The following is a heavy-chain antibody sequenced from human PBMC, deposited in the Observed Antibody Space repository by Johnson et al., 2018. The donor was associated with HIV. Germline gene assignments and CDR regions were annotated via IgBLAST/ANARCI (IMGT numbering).Heavy chain of an antibody. Sequence: QVQLMESGGGVVQPGRSLRLSCAASGFTFSSYPMHWVRQAPGKGLEWVALIPYDGNRKYYADSVKGRFTISRDNSKNTLYLQMTSLEAEDTAVYYCARPGDTTMVSAFDIWGQGTMVTISS. CDR2: IPYDGNRK. CDR3: ARPGDTTMVSAFDI. D-gene: IGHD5-18*01. V-gene: IGHV3-30*04. CDR1: GFTFSSYP. J-gene: IGHJ3*02.